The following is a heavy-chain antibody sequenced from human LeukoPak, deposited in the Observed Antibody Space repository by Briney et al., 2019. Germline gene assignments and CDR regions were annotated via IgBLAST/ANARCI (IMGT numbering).Heavy chain of an antibody. CDR2: INPNSGGT. J-gene: IGHJ4*02. V-gene: IGHV1-2*02. CDR1: GYTFTGYY. D-gene: IGHD3-10*01. CDR3: ARVYGSGHYNFDY. Sequence: GASVKVSCKASGYTFTGYYMHWVRQAPGQGLEWMGWINPNSGGTNYAQKFQGRVTMTRDTSISTAYMELSRLRSDDTAVYYCARVYGSGHYNFDYWGQGTLVTVSS.